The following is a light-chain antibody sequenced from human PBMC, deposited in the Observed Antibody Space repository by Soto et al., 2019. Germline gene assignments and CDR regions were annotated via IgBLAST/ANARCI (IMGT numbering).Light chain of an antibody. CDR1: SSNIGNNY. J-gene: IGLJ2*01. V-gene: IGLV1-51*02. CDR2: ENN. CDR3: GTWDSGLYAVV. Sequence: QSVLTQPPSVSAAPGQKVTISCSGSSSNIGNNYVSWYQHLPGTAPKLLIVENNQRPSGIPGRFSGSKSATSATLGITGLQTGDEADYYCGTWDSGLYAVVFGGGTKLTVL.